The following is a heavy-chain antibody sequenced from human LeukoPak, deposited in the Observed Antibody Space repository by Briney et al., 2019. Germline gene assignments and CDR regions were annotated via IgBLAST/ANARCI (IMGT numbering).Heavy chain of an antibody. J-gene: IGHJ6*03. Sequence: SETLSLTCTVSGGSISSYYWSWIRQPPGKGLEWIGYIYTSGSTNYNPSLKSRVTISVDTSKNQFSLKLSSVTAADTVVYYCARLLVSRTWYYMDVWGKGTTVTVSS. CDR2: IYTSGST. CDR3: ARLLVSRTWYYMDV. V-gene: IGHV4-4*09. CDR1: GGSISSYY.